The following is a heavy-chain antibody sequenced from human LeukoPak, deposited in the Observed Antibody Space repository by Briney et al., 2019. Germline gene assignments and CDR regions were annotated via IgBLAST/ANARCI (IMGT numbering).Heavy chain of an antibody. CDR1: GFTFDDYA. V-gene: IGHV3-9*01. D-gene: IGHD3-22*01. J-gene: IGHJ4*02. CDR2: ISWNSGSI. Sequence: PGRSLRLSCAASGFTFDDYAMHWVRQAPGKGLEWVSGISWNSGSIGYADSVKGRFTISRDNAKNSLYLQMNSLRAEDTALYYCARVYDSSGYYSWTYYFDYWGQGTLVTVSS. CDR3: ARVYDSSGYYSWTYYFDY.